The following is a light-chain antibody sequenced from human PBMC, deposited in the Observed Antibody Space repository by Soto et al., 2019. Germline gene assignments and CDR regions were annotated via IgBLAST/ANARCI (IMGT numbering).Light chain of an antibody. CDR1: QSVSSN. Sequence: IRVTQRPATLTVSPGVTATMSCRASQSVSSNLAWYQQKPGQAPRLLIYGASTRATGIPARFSGSGSGTEFTLTICCLQSEDFAPYYCHQYYSYPLTFGGGTKVDIK. J-gene: IGKJ4*01. CDR2: GAS. CDR3: HQYYSYPLT. V-gene: IGKV3-15*01.